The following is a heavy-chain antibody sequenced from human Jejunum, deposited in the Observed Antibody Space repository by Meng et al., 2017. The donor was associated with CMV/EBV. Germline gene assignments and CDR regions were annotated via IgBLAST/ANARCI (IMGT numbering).Heavy chain of an antibody. J-gene: IGHJ4*02. CDR3: ARDYYGSGTYSYLFDY. CDR2: TYYRSKWYN. V-gene: IGHV6-1*01. Sequence: SSNPVAWNWIRQSPSRGLEYLGRTYYRSKWYNDYAVSVKGRIVINPDTSKNQFSLQLNSVTPEDTAVYYCARDYYGSGTYSYLFDYWGQGTLVTVSS. CDR1: SSNPVA. D-gene: IGHD3-10*01.